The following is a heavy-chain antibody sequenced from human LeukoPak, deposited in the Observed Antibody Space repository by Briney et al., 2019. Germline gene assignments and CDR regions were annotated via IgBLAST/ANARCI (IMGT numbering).Heavy chain of an antibody. CDR3: ARWSYSSGWDAGFDY. D-gene: IGHD6-19*01. J-gene: IGHJ4*02. Sequence: GGSLRLSCAASGFTFSSYSMTWVRQAPGKGLEWVSSISSSSSYIYYADSVKGRFTISRDNAKNSLYLQMNSLRAEDTAVYYCARWSYSSGWDAGFDYWGQGTLVTVSS. V-gene: IGHV3-21*01. CDR2: ISSSSSYI. CDR1: GFTFSSYS.